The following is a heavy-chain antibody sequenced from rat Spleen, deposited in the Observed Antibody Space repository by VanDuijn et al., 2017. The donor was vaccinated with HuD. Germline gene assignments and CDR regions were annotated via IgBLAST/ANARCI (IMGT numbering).Heavy chain of an antibody. V-gene: IGHV2-13*01. CDR2: IWGDGST. CDR1: GFSLISYA. Sequence: QVQLKESGPGLVQPSQTLSLTCTVSGFSLISYAVNWVRQPPGKGLEWMGGIWGDGSTNYNSDLKSRLSISRDTSKSQVYLKMNSLQTEDTATDYCARELFDYWGQGVMVTVSS. CDR3: ARELFDY. J-gene: IGHJ2*01.